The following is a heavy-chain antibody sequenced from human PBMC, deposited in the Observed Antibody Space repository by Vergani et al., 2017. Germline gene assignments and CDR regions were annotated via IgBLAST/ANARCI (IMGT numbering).Heavy chain of an antibody. CDR2: IVVGSGNT. CDR3: AAEGNYYGSSDEPEDYYYMGV. Sequence: QMQLVQSGPEVKKPGTSVKVSCKASGFTFTSSAVQWVRQARGQRLEWIGWIVVGSGNTNYAQKFQERVTITRDMSTSTAYMELSSLRSEDTAVYYCAAEGNYYGSSDEPEDYYYMGVWGKGTTVTVSS. J-gene: IGHJ6*03. D-gene: IGHD3-10*01. CDR1: GFTFTSSA. V-gene: IGHV1-58*01.